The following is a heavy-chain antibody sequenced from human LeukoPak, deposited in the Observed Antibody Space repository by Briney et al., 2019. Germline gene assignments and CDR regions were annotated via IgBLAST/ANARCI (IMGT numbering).Heavy chain of an antibody. Sequence: GGSLRLSCAASGFTFSSYWMSWVRQGPGKGLEWVANIKQDGSEKYYVDSVKGRFTISRDNAKNSLYLQMNSLRAEDTAVYYCARDPRYCSGGSCYFGYFDYWGQGTLVTVSS. J-gene: IGHJ4*02. CDR2: IKQDGSEK. CDR3: ARDPRYCSGGSCYFGYFDY. D-gene: IGHD2-15*01. V-gene: IGHV3-7*01. CDR1: GFTFSSYW.